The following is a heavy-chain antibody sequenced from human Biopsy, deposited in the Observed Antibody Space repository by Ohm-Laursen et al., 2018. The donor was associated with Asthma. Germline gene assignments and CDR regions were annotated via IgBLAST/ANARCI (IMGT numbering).Heavy chain of an antibody. CDR2: ISYDGSTK. D-gene: IGHD3-3*01. V-gene: IGHV3-30*03. CDR3: ASQSSGPDFWSGYYYFDY. CDR1: GFSFSEFV. Sequence: SLRLSCTASGFSFSEFVMHWVRQAPGKGLEWVAVISYDGSTKYYADSVKGRFTISRDNSKNTLYLQMNSLRAEDTAVYYCASQSSGPDFWSGYYYFDYWGQGTLVTVPS. J-gene: IGHJ4*02.